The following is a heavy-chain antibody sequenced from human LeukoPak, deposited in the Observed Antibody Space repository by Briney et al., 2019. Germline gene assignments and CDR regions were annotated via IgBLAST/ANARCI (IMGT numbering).Heavy chain of an antibody. J-gene: IGHJ4*02. D-gene: IGHD6-13*01. CDR3: RGIAAAGTDY. Sequence: GSLRLSCGASGFTFSSYSMNWVRQAPGKGLEWVGRIKSKTDGGTTDYAAPVKGRFTISRDDSKNTLYLQMNSLKTEDTAVYYCRGIAAAGTDYWGQGTLVTVSS. V-gene: IGHV3-15*07. CDR2: IKSKTDGGTT. CDR1: GFTFSSYS.